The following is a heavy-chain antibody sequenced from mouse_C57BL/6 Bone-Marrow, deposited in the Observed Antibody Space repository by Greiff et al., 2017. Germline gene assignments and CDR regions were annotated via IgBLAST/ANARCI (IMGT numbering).Heavy chain of an antibody. CDR3: ARSGYGTPFDY. CDR1: GYTFTSYG. V-gene: IGHV1-81*01. J-gene: IGHJ2*01. CDR2: LYPRSGNT. Sequence: VKLQESGAELARPGASVKLSCKASGYTFTSYGISWVKQSTGQGLEWIGELYPRSGNTYYNEKFKGKATLTADKSSSTAYMELRSLTSEDSAVYFCARSGYGTPFDYWGQGTTLTVSS. D-gene: IGHD2-10*02.